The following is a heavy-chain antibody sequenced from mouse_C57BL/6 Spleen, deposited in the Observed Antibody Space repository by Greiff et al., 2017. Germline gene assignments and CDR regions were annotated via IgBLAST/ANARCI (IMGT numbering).Heavy chain of an antibody. V-gene: IGHV5-17*01. J-gene: IGHJ3*01. CDR1: GFTFSDYG. Sequence: EVQVVESGGGLVKPGGSLKLSCAASGFTFSDYGMHWVRQAPEKGLEWVAYISSGSSTISYADTVKGRFTISRDNAKNTLFLQMTSLRSEDTAMYYCAWDPWFAYWGQGTLVTVSA. CDR3: AWDPWFAY. CDR2: ISSGSSTI. D-gene: IGHD4-1*01.